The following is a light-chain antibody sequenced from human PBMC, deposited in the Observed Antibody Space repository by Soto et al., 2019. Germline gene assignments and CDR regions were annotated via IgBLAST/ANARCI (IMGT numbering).Light chain of an antibody. J-gene: IGKJ4*01. V-gene: IGKV3-15*01. CDR3: HQYTNWLALT. Sequence: EIVMTQSPATLSVSPGESATLSCRASQTVSTNLVWYQQKPGQAPRLLIYDASTRATGIPVRFRGSGSGTQFTLTISSLQSEDSAVYYCHQYTNWLALTFGGGTKVDIK. CDR1: QTVSTN. CDR2: DAS.